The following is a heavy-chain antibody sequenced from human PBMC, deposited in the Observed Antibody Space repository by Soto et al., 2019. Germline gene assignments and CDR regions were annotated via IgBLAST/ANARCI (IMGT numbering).Heavy chain of an antibody. J-gene: IGHJ3*02. V-gene: IGHV4-39*01. D-gene: IGHD1-26*01. CDR2: IYYSGST. Sequence: PLEALSLTCTVSGGSISSSSYYWGWIRQPPGKGLEWIGSIYYSGSTYYNPSLKSRVTISVDTSKNQFSLKLSSVTAADTAVYYCASLGLRNAFDIWGQGTMVTVSS. CDR1: GGSISSSSYY. CDR3: ASLGLRNAFDI.